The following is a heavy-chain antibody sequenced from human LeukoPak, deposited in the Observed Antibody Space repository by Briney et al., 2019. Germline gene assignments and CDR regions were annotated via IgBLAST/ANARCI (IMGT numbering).Heavy chain of an antibody. CDR3: ARGRSSSGYYKRKPEYYFDY. CDR2: INHSGST. J-gene: IGHJ4*02. Sequence: PSETLSLTCTVSGGSVSSGSYYWSWIRQPPGKGLEWIGEINHSGSTNYNPSLKSRVTISVDTSKNQFSLKLSSVTAADTAVYYCARGRSSSGYYKRKPEYYFDYWGQGTLVTVSS. V-gene: IGHV4-39*07. CDR1: GGSVSSGSYY. D-gene: IGHD3-22*01.